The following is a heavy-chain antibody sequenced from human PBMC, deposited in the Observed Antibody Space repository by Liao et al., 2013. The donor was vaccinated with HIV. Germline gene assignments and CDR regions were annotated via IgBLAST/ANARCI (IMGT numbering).Heavy chain of an antibody. CDR2: IFYSGTT. CDR3: ARGQRLVHGWVDP. V-gene: IGHV4-30-4*08. J-gene: IGHJ5*02. CDR1: NDSIRSGNYY. Sequence: QVQLQESGPGLVKPSQTLSLTCTVSNDSIRSGNYYWTWIRQPPGKGLEWIGHIFYSGTTYYNPSLKSRVTISVDTSKNQFSLKVTSVTAADTAVYYCARGQRLVHGWVDPWGQGTRVTVSS. D-gene: IGHD6-6*01.